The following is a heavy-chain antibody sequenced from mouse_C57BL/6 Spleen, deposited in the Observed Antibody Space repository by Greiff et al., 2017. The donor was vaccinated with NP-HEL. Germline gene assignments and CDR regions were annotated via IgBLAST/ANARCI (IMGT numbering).Heavy chain of an antibody. CDR2: ISDGGSYT. Sequence: EVKLVESGGGLVKPGGSLKLSCAASGFTFSSYAMSWVRQTPEKRLEWVATISDGGSYTYYPDNVKGRFTISRDNAKNNLYLQMSHLKSEDTAMYYCARDWDYYGSSWYFDVWGTGTTVTVSS. CDR3: ARDWDYYGSSWYFDV. CDR1: GFTFSSYA. V-gene: IGHV5-4*01. J-gene: IGHJ1*03. D-gene: IGHD1-1*01.